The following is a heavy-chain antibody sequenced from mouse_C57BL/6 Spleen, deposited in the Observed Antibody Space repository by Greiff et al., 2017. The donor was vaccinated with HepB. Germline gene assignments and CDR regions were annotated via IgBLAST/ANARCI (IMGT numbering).Heavy chain of an antibody. J-gene: IGHJ2*01. V-gene: IGHV1-5*01. CDR3: TRRDDGHYEDWGD. CDR1: GYTFTSYW. CDR2: IYPGNSDT. D-gene: IGHD2-3*01. Sequence: DVKLQESGTVLARPGASVKMSCKTSGYTFTSYWMHWVKQRPGQGLEWIGAIYPGNSDTSYNQKFKGKAKLTAVTSASTAYMELSSLTNEDSAVYYCTRRDDGHYEDWGDWGKGPTLTVAS.